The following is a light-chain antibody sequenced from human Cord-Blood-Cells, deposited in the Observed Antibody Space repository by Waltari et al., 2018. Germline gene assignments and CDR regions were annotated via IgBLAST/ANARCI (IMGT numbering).Light chain of an antibody. Sequence: IVLKQSPGTLSLSPGERATLSCRASQSVSSSDLAWYQQKPGQTPKLLIYGASSRATGIPDRFSGSVSGTDFTLTISRLEPEDFAVYYCQQYGSSPPNTFGQGTKLEIK. CDR1: QSVSSSD. J-gene: IGKJ2*01. CDR3: QQYGSSPPNT. V-gene: IGKV3-20*01. CDR2: GAS.